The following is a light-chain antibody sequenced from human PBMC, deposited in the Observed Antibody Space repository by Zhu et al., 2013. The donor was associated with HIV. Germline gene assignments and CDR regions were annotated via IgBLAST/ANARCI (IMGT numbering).Light chain of an antibody. V-gene: IGKV1-5*01. Sequence: DIQMTQSPSTLSASLGDRVTITCRASQDISTWLAWYQQKPGKAPNLLIYDASNLENGVPSRFSGSGSGTHFTLTISRLQPDDIGTYYCHQYDKSSTFGQGTKV. CDR3: HQYDKSST. CDR2: DAS. J-gene: IGKJ1*01. CDR1: QDISTW.